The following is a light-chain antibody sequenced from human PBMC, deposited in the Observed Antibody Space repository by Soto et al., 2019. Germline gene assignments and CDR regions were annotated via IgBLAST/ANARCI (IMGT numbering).Light chain of an antibody. J-gene: IGKJ1*01. CDR3: QQYGSSPWT. Sequence: NVVTKWSATLSWSISKKPTRFVWASQSVSSNYLAWYQQKPGQAPRLLIYAASARATGIPDRDSGRGSRQDFTPTIPNLEPEAFAVYYCQQYGSSPWTFGQGTKVDIK. CDR2: AAS. CDR1: QSVSSNY. V-gene: IGKV3-20*01.